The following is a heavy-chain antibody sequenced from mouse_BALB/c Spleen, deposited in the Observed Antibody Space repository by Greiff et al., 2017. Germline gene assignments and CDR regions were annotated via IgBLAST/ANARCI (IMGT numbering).Heavy chain of an antibody. D-gene: IGHD2-10*02. Sequence: QVQLQQSGPGLVQPSQSLSITCTVSGFSLTSYGVHWVRQSPGKGLEWLGVIWSGGSTDYNAAFISRLSISKDNSKGQVFFKMNSLQANDTAIYYCAKKEYGNSYYAMDYWGQGTSVTVSS. CDR1: GFSLTSYG. CDR2: IWSGGST. V-gene: IGHV2-2*02. J-gene: IGHJ4*01. CDR3: AKKEYGNSYYAMDY.